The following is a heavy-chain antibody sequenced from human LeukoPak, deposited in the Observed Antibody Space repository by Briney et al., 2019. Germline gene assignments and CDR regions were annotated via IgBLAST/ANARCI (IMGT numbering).Heavy chain of an antibody. CDR3: ARGLVATTKGVFDS. CDR2: IYSGGST. Sequence: GGSLRLSCVASGFTVSSNYMTWVRQAPGKGLEWVSVIYSGGSTYYADSVRGRFTISRDNSNNTVFLQMNSLRAEDTAVYYCARGLVATTKGVFDSWGQGTLVTVSS. V-gene: IGHV3-53*01. CDR1: GFTVSSNY. J-gene: IGHJ4*02. D-gene: IGHD5-12*01.